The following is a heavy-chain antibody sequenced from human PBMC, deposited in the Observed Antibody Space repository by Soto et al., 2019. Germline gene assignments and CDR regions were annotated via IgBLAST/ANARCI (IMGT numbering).Heavy chain of an antibody. CDR2: IRSKANSYAT. V-gene: IGHV3-73*02. CDR3: TSPKYYGDYRFDY. J-gene: IGHJ4*02. D-gene: IGHD4-17*01. Sequence: EVQLVESGGGLVQPGGSLKLSCAASGFTFSGSAMHWVRQASGKGLEWVGRIRSKANSYATAYAAWGKGRFTISRDDSKNTAYLQMNSLKTEDTAVYYCTSPKYYGDYRFDYWGQGTLVTVSS. CDR1: GFTFSGSA.